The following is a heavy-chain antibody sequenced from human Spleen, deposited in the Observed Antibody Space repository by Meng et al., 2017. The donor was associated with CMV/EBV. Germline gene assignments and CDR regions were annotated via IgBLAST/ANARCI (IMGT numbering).Heavy chain of an antibody. CDR3: GRDRSISGTTTDYGMDV. CDR2: ISTDGWTI. J-gene: IGHJ6*02. D-gene: IGHD1-20*01. CDR1: GFTFSSYS. Sequence: GGSLRLSCAASGFTFSSYSMNWVRQAPGKGLEWVSYISTDGWTIYYADSVKSRFTISRDNAKSSLYLQMNSLTAEDTAVYYCGRDRSISGTTTDYGMDVWGQGTTVTVSS. V-gene: IGHV3-48*04.